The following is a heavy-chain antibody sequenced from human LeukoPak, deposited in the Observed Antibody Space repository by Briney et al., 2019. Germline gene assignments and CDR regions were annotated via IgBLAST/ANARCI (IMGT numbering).Heavy chain of an antibody. Sequence: SETLSLTCTVSGGSLSSYYWSWIRQPPGKRLEWIAYIYYSGSTNYNPSLKSRVTISVDTSKNQFSLKLSSVTAADTAAYYCARYCSGGSCPYAFDMWGQGTMVTVSS. CDR2: IYYSGST. J-gene: IGHJ3*02. CDR3: ARYCSGGSCPYAFDM. V-gene: IGHV4-59*08. D-gene: IGHD2-15*01. CDR1: GGSLSSYY.